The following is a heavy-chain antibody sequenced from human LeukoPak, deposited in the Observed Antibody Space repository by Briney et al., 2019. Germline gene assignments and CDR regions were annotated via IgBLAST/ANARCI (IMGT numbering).Heavy chain of an antibody. CDR3: ASPPADYYDSRDYFDY. CDR2: IIPILGIA. D-gene: IGHD3-22*01. J-gene: IGHJ4*02. Sequence: SVKVSFKASGGTFSSYVISWVRQPPAQGLEWMGRIIPILGIANYAQKFQGRVTITADKSTSTAYMELSSLRSEDTAVYYCASPPADYYDSRDYFDYWGQGTLVTVSS. CDR1: GGTFSSYV. V-gene: IGHV1-69*04.